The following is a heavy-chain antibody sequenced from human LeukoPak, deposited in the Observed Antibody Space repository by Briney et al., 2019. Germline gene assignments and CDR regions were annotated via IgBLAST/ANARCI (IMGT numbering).Heavy chain of an antibody. D-gene: IGHD5-18*01. CDR3: ARRSSYGQAPYYYYMDV. J-gene: IGHJ6*03. CDR1: GGSFSAYY. V-gene: IGHV4-34*01. Sequence: SETLSLTCAVYGGSFSAYYWSWIRQPPGKGLEWIGDIHHSGSTNYSPSLKSPVTISIDTSNNQFSLRVTSVTAADTAVYYCARRSSYGQAPYYYYMDVWGKGTTVTVSS. CDR2: IHHSGST.